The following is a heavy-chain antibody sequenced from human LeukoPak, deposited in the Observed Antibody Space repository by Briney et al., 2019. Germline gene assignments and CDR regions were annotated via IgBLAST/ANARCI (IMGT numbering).Heavy chain of an antibody. Sequence: ASVKVSCKASGYTFTSYDINWVRQATGQGLEWIGWMNPNSGNTGYAQKFQGRVTMTRNTSISTAYMELSSLRSEDTAVYYCARGGTMVRGVIIHNWFDPWGQGTLVTVSS. CDR3: ARGGTMVRGVIIHNWFDP. D-gene: IGHD3-10*01. V-gene: IGHV1-8*01. J-gene: IGHJ5*02. CDR1: GYTFTSYD. CDR2: MNPNSGNT.